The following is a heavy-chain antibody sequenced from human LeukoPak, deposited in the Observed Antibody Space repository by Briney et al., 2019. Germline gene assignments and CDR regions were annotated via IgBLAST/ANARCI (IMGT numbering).Heavy chain of an antibody. J-gene: IGHJ4*02. CDR3: ASGVGSIAAAGLDY. CDR2: IIPIFGTA. D-gene: IGHD6-13*01. V-gene: IGHV1-69*05. CDR1: GGTFSSYA. Sequence: ASVKVSCKASGGTFSSYAISWVRQAPGQGLEWMGGIIPIFGTANYAQKFQGRVTITTDESTSTAYMELSSLRSEDTAVYYCASGVGSIAAAGLDYWGQGTLVTVSS.